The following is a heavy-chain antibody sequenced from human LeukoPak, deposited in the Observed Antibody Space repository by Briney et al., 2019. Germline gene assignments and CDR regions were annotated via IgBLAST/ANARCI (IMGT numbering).Heavy chain of an antibody. D-gene: IGHD6-13*01. CDR3: ARDPLGSSSSWLIPDY. J-gene: IGHJ4*02. Sequence: GASVKVSCKASGYTFTGYYMHWVRQAPGQGLEWMGWINPNSGGTNYAQKFQGRVTMTRDTSISTAYMELSRLRSDDTAVYYCARDPLGSSSSWLIPDYWGQGTLVTVSS. CDR1: GYTFTGYY. CDR2: INPNSGGT. V-gene: IGHV1-2*02.